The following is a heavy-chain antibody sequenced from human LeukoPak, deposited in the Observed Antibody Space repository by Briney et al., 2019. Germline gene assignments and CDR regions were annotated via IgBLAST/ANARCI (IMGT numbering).Heavy chain of an antibody. V-gene: IGHV3-23*01. J-gene: IGHJ4*02. Sequence: GGSLRLSCAASGFTFSSYAMSWVRQAPGKGLQWVSSISDRDGSTYYADSVKGRFTISRDNSKNTLYLQMNSLRAEDTAVYYCAKDWDMAPGYRGQGTLVTVSS. CDR1: GFTFSSYA. CDR3: AKDWDMAPGY. D-gene: IGHD2-15*01. CDR2: ISDRDGST.